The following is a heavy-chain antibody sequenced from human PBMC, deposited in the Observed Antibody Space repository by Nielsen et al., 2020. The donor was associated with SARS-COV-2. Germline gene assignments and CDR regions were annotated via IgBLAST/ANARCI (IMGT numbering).Heavy chain of an antibody. CDR2: IIPIFGTA. D-gene: IGHD2-2*01. V-gene: IGHV1-69*01. Sequence: WVRQAPGQGLEWMGGIIPIFGTANYAQKFQGRVTITADESTSTAYMGLSSLRSEDTAVYYCARGYCSSTSCSPFAYMDVWGKGTTVTVSS. CDR3: ARGYCSSTSCSPFAYMDV. J-gene: IGHJ6*03.